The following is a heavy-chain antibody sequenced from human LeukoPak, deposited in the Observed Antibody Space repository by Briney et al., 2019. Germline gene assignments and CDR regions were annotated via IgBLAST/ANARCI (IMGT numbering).Heavy chain of an antibody. J-gene: IGHJ4*02. CDR1: GYTFTGYG. D-gene: IGHD1-26*01. V-gene: IGHV1-18*01. Sequence: EASVKVSYKASGYTFTGYGITWVRQAPGQGLEWMGWISAYNGNTYYAQKLQGRVTMTTDTSTSTAYMELRSLRSDDTAVYYCAREWGSYSTSAGNFDYWGQGTLVTVSS. CDR2: ISAYNGNT. CDR3: AREWGSYSTSAGNFDY.